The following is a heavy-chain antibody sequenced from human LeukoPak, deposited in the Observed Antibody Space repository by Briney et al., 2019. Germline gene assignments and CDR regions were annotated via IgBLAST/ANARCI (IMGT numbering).Heavy chain of an antibody. CDR2: INPNSGGT. J-gene: IGHJ4*02. Sequence: ASVKVSCKASGYTFTGYYMHWVRQAPGQGLEWMGWINPNSGGTNYAQKFQGRVTMTRDTSISTAYMELSRLRSDDTAVYFCGRSDFPYCDSSNPPGAYWGQGTLVTVSS. V-gene: IGHV1-2*02. CDR1: GYTFTGYY. D-gene: IGHD3-22*01. CDR3: GRSDFPYCDSSNPPGAY.